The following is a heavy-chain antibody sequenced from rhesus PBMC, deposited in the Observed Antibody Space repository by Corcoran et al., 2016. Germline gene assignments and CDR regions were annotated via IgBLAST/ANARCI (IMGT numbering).Heavy chain of an antibody. CDR3: ASAGYGTYGTDY. J-gene: IGHJ4*01. CDR2: IYWNDII. Sequence: QVTLKESGPALVKPTQILTLTCSFSGFSISTTGIGVGWIRQPPGRALEWLATIYWNDIIYYTSSLKSRLTISKDNSKAQVVLTMTSMDPVDTATYYCASAGYGTYGTDYWGQGVLVVVSS. CDR1: GFSISTTGIG. V-gene: IGHV2-95*01. D-gene: IGHD4-35*01.